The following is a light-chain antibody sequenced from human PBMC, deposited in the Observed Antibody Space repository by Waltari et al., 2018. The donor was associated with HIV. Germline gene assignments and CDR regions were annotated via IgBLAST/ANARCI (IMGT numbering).Light chain of an antibody. CDR1: RSDVGGYNR. V-gene: IGLV2-18*02. CDR2: EVS. Sequence: QSALTQPPSVSGSPGQSVTIPCTGTRSDVGGYNRVPWYQQPPGTVPKVIIYEVSNRPSGVPDRFSGSKSGNTASLTISGLQAEDEADYYCNSFTSSTTYVFGTGTKVTVL. CDR3: NSFTSSTTYV. J-gene: IGLJ1*01.